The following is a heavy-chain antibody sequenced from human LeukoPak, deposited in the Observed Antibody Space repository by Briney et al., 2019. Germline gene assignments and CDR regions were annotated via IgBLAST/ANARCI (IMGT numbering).Heavy chain of an antibody. D-gene: IGHD2-2*01. Sequence: ASVKVSCKASGYTFTGYYMHWVRQAPGQGLEWMGWINPNSGGTNYAQEFQGRVTMTRDTSISTAYMELSRLRSDDTAVYYCASAFDIVVVPAARSYYYYGMDVWGQGTTVTVSS. CDR1: GYTFTGYY. J-gene: IGHJ6*02. V-gene: IGHV1-2*02. CDR2: INPNSGGT. CDR3: ASAFDIVVVPAARSYYYYGMDV.